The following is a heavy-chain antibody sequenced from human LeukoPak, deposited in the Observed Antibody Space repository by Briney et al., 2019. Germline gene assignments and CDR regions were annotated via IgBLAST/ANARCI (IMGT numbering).Heavy chain of an antibody. CDR2: INHRGST. J-gene: IGHJ6*03. CDR1: GGSFSGYY. V-gene: IGHV4-34*01. Sequence: SETLSLTCAVYGGSFSGYYWSWIRQPPGKGLEWIGEINHRGSTNYNPSLKSRVTISVDTSKNQFSLKLSSVTAADTAVYYCARRIRAMVRGVIRRNYYYYMDVWGKGTTVTISS. CDR3: ARRIRAMVRGVIRRNYYYYMDV. D-gene: IGHD3-10*01.